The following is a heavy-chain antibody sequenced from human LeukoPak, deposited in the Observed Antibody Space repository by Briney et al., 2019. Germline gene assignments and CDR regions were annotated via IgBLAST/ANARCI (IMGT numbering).Heavy chain of an antibody. CDR3: ARFGYSGWNLEY. Sequence: PGGSLRLSCAASGFTFSSYSMNWVRQAPGKGLEWVSYISSSSSTIYYADSVKGRFTISRDDAESSLYVQMNSLRDEDTAVYCARFGYSGWNLEYWGQGTLVTVSS. CDR2: ISSSSSTI. V-gene: IGHV3-48*02. J-gene: IGHJ4*02. CDR1: GFTFSSYS. D-gene: IGHD5-12*01.